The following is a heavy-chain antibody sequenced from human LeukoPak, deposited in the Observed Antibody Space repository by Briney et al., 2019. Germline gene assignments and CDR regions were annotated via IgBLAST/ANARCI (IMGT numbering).Heavy chain of an antibody. CDR3: ARDQYYYGSGSRASSFDY. CDR1: GFTFSSYW. CDR2: IKQDGSES. J-gene: IGHJ4*02. D-gene: IGHD3-10*01. Sequence: GGSLRLSCAASGFTFSSYWMSWVRQAPGKGLEWVANIKQDGSESYYVDSVKGRFTFSRDNAKNSLYLQIISLRAEDTAVYYCARDQYYYGSGSRASSFDYWGQGTLVTVSS. V-gene: IGHV3-7*01.